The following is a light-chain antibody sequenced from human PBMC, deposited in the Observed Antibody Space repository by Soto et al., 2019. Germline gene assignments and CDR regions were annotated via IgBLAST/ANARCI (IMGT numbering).Light chain of an antibody. Sequence: DIQMTQSPSTLSASVGDRVTITCRASQSISSWLAWYQQKPGKAPKLLIYKASSLESGVPPRFSGSGSGTEFTLTISSLQPDDFATYYCKQYNSYSSFGQGTKLEIK. J-gene: IGKJ2*01. CDR3: KQYNSYSS. CDR2: KAS. CDR1: QSISSW. V-gene: IGKV1-5*03.